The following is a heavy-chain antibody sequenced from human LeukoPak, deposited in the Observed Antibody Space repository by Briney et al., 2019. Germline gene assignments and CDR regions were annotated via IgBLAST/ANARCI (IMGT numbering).Heavy chain of an antibody. Sequence: GGSLRLSCAASGFTVSSNYMSWVRQAPGKGLEWVSVIYSGGSTYYADSVKGRFTISRDNSKNTLYLQMNSLRAEDTAVYYCARDGWYSRGWQNDAFDIWGQGTMVTVSS. D-gene: IGHD6-19*01. CDR2: IYSGGST. CDR1: GFTVSSNY. V-gene: IGHV3-66*01. CDR3: ARDGWYSRGWQNDAFDI. J-gene: IGHJ3*02.